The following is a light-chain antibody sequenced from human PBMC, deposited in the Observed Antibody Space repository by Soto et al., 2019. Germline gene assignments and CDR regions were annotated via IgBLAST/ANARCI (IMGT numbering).Light chain of an antibody. CDR3: CSYAGSSTL. CDR2: EGS. J-gene: IGLJ2*01. CDR1: SSDVGSYNL. V-gene: IGLV2-23*01. Sequence: QSALTQPASVSGSPGQSITISCTGTSSDVGSYNLVSWYQQHPGKAPKLMIYEGSKRPSGVSNRFSGSKPGNTASLTISGLQAEDEADYYCCSYAGSSTLFGGGTKVTVL.